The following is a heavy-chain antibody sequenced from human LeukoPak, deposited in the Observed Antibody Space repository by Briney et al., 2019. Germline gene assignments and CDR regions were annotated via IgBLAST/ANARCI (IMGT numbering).Heavy chain of an antibody. Sequence: GGPLRLSCAASGFTFSSYAMSWVRQAPGKRLEWVSGITGSGGNTYYADSVKGRLTISRDNSKNTLYLQMNSLRAEDTAVYYCAKFLGPYYFDYWGQGTLVTVSS. CDR2: ITGSGGNT. V-gene: IGHV3-23*01. CDR3: AKFLGPYYFDY. J-gene: IGHJ4*02. CDR1: GFTFSSYA.